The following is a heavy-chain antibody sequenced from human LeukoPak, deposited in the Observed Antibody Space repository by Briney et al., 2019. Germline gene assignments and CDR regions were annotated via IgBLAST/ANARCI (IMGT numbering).Heavy chain of an antibody. Sequence: GGSLRLCCAASEFTFSRFGMYWVRQTPGKGLEWVAYIQHDGGKTYYADSVKGRFTISRDNSKNTLYLQMNSLRAEDTAVYYCAKEPYCGGDCSYHYYYYMDVWGKGTTVTISS. CDR1: EFTFSRFG. V-gene: IGHV3-30*02. D-gene: IGHD2-21*02. CDR3: AKEPYCGGDCSYHYYYYMDV. CDR2: IQHDGGKT. J-gene: IGHJ6*03.